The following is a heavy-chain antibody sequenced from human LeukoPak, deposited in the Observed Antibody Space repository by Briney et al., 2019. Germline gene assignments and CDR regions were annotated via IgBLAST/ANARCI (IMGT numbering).Heavy chain of an antibody. CDR3: ARTRFPNYYDSSGQNTYFDY. J-gene: IGHJ4*02. D-gene: IGHD3-22*01. Sequence: SETLSLTCAVYGGSFSGYYWSWIRQPPGKGLEWIGEINHSGSTNYNPSLKSRVTISVDTSKNQFSLKLSSVTAADTAVYYCARTRFPNYYDSSGQNTYFDYWGQGTPVTVSS. V-gene: IGHV4-34*01. CDR1: GGSFSGYY. CDR2: INHSGST.